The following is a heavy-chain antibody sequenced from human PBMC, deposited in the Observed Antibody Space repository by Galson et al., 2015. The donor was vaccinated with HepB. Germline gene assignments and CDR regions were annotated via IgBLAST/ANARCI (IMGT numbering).Heavy chain of an antibody. CDR3: AHRRAGEWWRAEDDAFDI. D-gene: IGHD2-15*01. CDR1: GFSLSTPGVG. CDR2: FYWNDDK. V-gene: IGHV2-5*01. J-gene: IGHJ3*02. Sequence: PALVKPTQTLTLTCTFSGFSLSTPGVGVGWIRQPPGKALEWLALFYWNDDKRYSPSLKSRLTITKDTSKNQVVLRMTNMDPVDTATYYCAHRRAGEWWRAEDDAFDIWGQGTMVTVSS.